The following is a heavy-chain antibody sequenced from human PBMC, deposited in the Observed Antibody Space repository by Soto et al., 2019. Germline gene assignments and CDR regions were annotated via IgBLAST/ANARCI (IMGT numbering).Heavy chain of an antibody. CDR2: IYHSGNT. Sequence: QVQLQESGPGLVKPSGTLSLTCAVSGGSISSSNWWSWVRQPPGKGLEWIGEIYHSGNTNYNPSLKTRATMAVDESRHPSPLKLSSVTAADTAVYYCARRWGEGRVDYWGQGTLVTVS. V-gene: IGHV4-4*02. J-gene: IGHJ4*02. CDR1: GGSISSSNW. CDR3: ARRWGEGRVDY. D-gene: IGHD3-10*01.